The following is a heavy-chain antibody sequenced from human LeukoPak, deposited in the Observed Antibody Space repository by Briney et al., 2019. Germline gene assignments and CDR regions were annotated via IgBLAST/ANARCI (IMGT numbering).Heavy chain of an antibody. CDR1: GGSFSGYY. J-gene: IGHJ4*02. CDR3: ARGPPRGSYYYGSGSYFDY. D-gene: IGHD3-10*01. V-gene: IGHV4-34*01. Sequence: PSETLSLTCAVYGGSFSGYYWSWIRQPPGKGLEWIGEINHSGSTNYNPSLKSRVTISVDTSKNQFSLKLSSVTAADTAVYYCARGPPRGSYYYGSGSYFDYWGQGTLVTVSS. CDR2: INHSGST.